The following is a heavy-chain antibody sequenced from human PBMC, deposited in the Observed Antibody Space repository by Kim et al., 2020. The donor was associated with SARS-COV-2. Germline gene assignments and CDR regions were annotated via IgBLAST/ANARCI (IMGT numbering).Heavy chain of an antibody. CDR1: GGSFSGYY. D-gene: IGHD6-19*01. J-gene: IGHJ4*02. CDR3: ARVAVAGYYFDY. V-gene: IGHV4-34*01. CDR2: INHSGST. Sequence: SETLSLTCAVYGGSFSGYYWSWIRQPPGKGLERIGEINHSGSTNYNPSLKSRVTISVDTSKNQFSLKLSSVTAADTAVYYCARVAVAGYYFDYWGQGTLVTVSS.